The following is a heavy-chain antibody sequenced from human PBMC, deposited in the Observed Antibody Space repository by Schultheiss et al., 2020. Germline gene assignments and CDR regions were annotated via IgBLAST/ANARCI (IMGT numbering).Heavy chain of an antibody. D-gene: IGHD3-9*01. CDR2: INHSGST. Sequence: SETLSLTCAVYGGSFSGYYWSWIRQPPGKGLEWIGEINHSGSTNYNPSLKSRVTISVDTSKNQFSLKLSSVTAADTAVYYCARGADYYLFDYWGQGTLVTVSS. CDR1: GGSFSGYY. V-gene: IGHV4-34*01. J-gene: IGHJ4*02. CDR3: ARGADYYLFDY.